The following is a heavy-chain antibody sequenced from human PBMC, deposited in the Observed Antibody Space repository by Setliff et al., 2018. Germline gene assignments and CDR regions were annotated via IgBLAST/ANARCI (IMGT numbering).Heavy chain of an antibody. J-gene: IGHJ4*02. CDR2: IIPIFGTA. Sequence: ASVKVSCKASGGTFSSYDISWVRQAPGQGLEWMGRIIPIFGTANYAQKFQGRVTITADKSTSTAYMELSSLRSDDTAVYYCARALGATITHFDYWGQGTLVTVSS. D-gene: IGHD1-26*01. CDR1: GGTFSSYD. CDR3: ARALGATITHFDY. V-gene: IGHV1-69*06.